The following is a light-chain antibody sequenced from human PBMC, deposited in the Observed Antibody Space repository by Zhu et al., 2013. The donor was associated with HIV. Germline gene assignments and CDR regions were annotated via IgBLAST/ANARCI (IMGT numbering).Light chain of an antibody. CDR2: GAS. Sequence: EVVLTQSPVTLSVSPGERATLSCRTSQSVDTNLAWYQQKPGQAPRLLIYGASTRATGLPARFSGSGSGTEFTLTISSLQSEDVAVYYCQQYYSVPQTFGQGTKVQIK. CDR3: QQYYSVPQT. J-gene: IGKJ1*01. V-gene: IGKV3-15*01. CDR1: QSVDTN.